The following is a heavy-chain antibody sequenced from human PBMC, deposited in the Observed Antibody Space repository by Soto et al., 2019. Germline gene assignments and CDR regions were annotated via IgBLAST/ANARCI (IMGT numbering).Heavy chain of an antibody. CDR3: ARDQYMIVVVITHGDDAFDI. V-gene: IGHV1-18*04. J-gene: IGHJ3*02. Sequence: GASVKVSCKASGYTFTSYGISWVRQAPGQGLEWMGWISAYNGNTNYAQKLQGRVTMTTDTSTSTAYMELRSLRSDDTAVYYCARDQYMIVVVITHGDDAFDIWGQGTMVTVSS. D-gene: IGHD3-22*01. CDR1: GYTFTSYG. CDR2: ISAYNGNT.